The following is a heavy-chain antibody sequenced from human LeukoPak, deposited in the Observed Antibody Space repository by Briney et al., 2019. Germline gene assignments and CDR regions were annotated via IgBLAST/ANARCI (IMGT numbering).Heavy chain of an antibody. V-gene: IGHV1-69*13. CDR1: GGTFSSYA. J-gene: IGHJ6*02. D-gene: IGHD3-10*01. CDR2: IIPIFGTA. CDR3: ARDDYYGSGSYYNVDYYYGMDV. Sequence: GASVKVSCKASGGTFSSYAISWVRQAPGQGLEWMGGIIPIFGTANYAQKFQGRVTITADESTSTDYMELSSLRSEDTAVYYCARDDYYGSGSYYNVDYYYGMDVWGQGTTVTVSS.